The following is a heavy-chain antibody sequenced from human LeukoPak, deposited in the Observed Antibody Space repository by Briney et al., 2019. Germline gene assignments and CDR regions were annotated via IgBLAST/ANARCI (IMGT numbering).Heavy chain of an antibody. CDR2: IHYSGTT. CDR3: ARHYGSESYYDY. CDR1: GGSISTNYYY. J-gene: IGHJ4*02. Sequence: PSETLSLTCTVSGGSISTNYYYWGWIRQPPGKGLEWIGSIHYSGTTYYNPSLKSRVTISVDTSKNQFSLRLSSVTAADTAVYYCARHYGSESYYDYWGQGTLVTVSS. D-gene: IGHD3-10*01. V-gene: IGHV4-39*01.